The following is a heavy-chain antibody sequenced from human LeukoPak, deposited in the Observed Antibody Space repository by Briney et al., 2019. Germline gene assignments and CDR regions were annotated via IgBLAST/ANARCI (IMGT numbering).Heavy chain of an antibody. J-gene: IGHJ4*02. CDR3: TTYVIQRPEFDY. CDR1: GFTVSSNY. D-gene: IGHD1-1*01. Sequence: GGSLRLSCAASGFTVSSNYMSWVRQAPGKGLEWVSVIYSGGSTYYADSVKGRFTISRDNSKNTLYLQMNSLRAEDTAVYYCTTYVIQRPEFDYWGQGTLVTVSS. CDR2: IYSGGST. V-gene: IGHV3-53*01.